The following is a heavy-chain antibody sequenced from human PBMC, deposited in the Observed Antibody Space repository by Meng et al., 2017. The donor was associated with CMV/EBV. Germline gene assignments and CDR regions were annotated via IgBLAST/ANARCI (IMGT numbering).Heavy chain of an antibody. CDR2: SYYSGST. V-gene: IGHV4-59*01. CDR1: GGSISSYY. Sequence: GSLRLSCTVSGGSISSYYWSWIRQPPGKGLEWIGYSYYSGSTNYNPSLKSRVTISVDTSKNQFSLKLSSVTAADTAVYYCASAPVLGGFRWYFDLWGRGTLVTVSS. CDR3: ASAPVLGGFRWYFDL. D-gene: IGHD3-16*01. J-gene: IGHJ2*01.